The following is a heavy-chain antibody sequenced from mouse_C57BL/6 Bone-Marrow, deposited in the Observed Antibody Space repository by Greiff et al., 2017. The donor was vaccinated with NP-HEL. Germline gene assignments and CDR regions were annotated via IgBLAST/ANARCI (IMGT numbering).Heavy chain of an antibody. J-gene: IGHJ3*01. CDR3: AREVYYYGSSRFAY. V-gene: IGHV14-2*01. Sequence: VQLKQSGAELVKPGASVKLSCTASGFNIKDYYMHWVKQRTEQGLEWIGRIDPEDGETKYAPKFQGKATITADTSSNTAYLQLSSLTSEDTAVYYCAREVYYYGSSRFAYWGQGTLVTVSA. D-gene: IGHD1-1*01. CDR2: IDPEDGET. CDR1: GFNIKDYY.